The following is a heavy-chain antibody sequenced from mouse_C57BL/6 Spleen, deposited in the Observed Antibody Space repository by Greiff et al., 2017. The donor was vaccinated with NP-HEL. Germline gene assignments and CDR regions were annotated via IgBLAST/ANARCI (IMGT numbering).Heavy chain of an antibody. CDR1: GFTFTDYY. CDR2: INYDGSST. J-gene: IGHJ4*01. D-gene: IGHD2-4*01. Sequence: EVQLQESEGGLVQPGSSMKLSCTASGFTFTDYYMAWVRQVPEKGLEWVANINYDGSSTYYLDSLKSRFIISRDNAKNILNLQMSSLKSEDTATYYCARVEYEYIDYAMDYWGQGTSVTVSS. CDR3: ARVEYEYIDYAMDY. V-gene: IGHV5-16*01.